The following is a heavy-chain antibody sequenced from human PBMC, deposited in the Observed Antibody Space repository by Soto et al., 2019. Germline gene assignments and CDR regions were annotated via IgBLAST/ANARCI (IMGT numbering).Heavy chain of an antibody. CDR1: GFTFSSYA. D-gene: IGHD2-21*02. CDR3: AKDPRLFFDY. V-gene: IGHV3-23*01. Sequence: PGGSRILSCAASGFTFSSYAMSWVRQAPGKGLEWVSAISGSGGSTYYADSVKGRFTISRDNSKNTLYLQMNSLRAEDTAVYYCAKDPRLFFDYWGQGTLVTVSS. J-gene: IGHJ4*02. CDR2: ISGSGGST.